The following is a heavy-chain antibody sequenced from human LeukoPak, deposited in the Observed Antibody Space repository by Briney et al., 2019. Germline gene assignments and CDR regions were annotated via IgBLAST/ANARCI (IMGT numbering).Heavy chain of an antibody. J-gene: IGHJ6*03. CDR2: IIPIFGTA. Sequence: ASVKVSCKASGGTFSSYAISWVRQAPGQGLEWMGGIIPIFGTANYAQKFQGRVTITTDESTSTAYMELSSLRSEDTAVYYCATRTSCHTKCHYYYYMDVWGKGTTVTVSS. CDR1: GGTFSSYA. D-gene: IGHD2-2*02. CDR3: ATRTSCHTKCHYYYYMDV. V-gene: IGHV1-69*05.